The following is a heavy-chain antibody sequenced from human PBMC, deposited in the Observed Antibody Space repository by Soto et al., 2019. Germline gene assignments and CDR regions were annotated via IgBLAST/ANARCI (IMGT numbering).Heavy chain of an antibody. CDR2: IGSSGTNV. V-gene: IGHV3-48*01. Sequence: EVHLVESGGDLVQPGGSLRLSCAASGFTFSGYSMNWVRQAPGKGLEWISYIGSSGTNVDFADSVKGRFTISRDNAKNSLYLQLNSLRAEDTALYYCARDRVFAFDIWGQGTMVTVSS. CDR3: ARDRVFAFDI. CDR1: GFTFSGYS. D-gene: IGHD2-8*01. J-gene: IGHJ3*02.